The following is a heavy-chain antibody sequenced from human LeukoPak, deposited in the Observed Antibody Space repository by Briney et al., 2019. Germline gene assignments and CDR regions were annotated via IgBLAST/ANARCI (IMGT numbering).Heavy chain of an antibody. J-gene: IGHJ4*02. Sequence: GGSLRLSCAASGFTFSSCAMHWVRQAPGKGLEWVAVISYDGSNKYFADSVKGRFTISRDNSKNTLYLQMNSLRAEDTAVYYCARGPYSGSYDYLDYWGQGNLVTVSS. CDR3: ARGPYSGSYDYLDY. CDR2: ISYDGSNK. V-gene: IGHV3-30*04. D-gene: IGHD1-26*01. CDR1: GFTFSSCA.